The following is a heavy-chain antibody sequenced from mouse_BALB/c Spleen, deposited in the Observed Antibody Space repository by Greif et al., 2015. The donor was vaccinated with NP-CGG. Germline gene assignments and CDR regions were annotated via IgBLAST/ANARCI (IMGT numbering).Heavy chain of an antibody. CDR1: GYTFTSYW. CDR3: ARDDGYPTSLAY. D-gene: IGHD2-3*01. Sequence: VQLQQSGAELAKPGASVKMSCKASGYTFTSYWMHWVKQRPGQGLEWIGYIDPSTGYTEYNQRFKDKATLTADKSSSTAYMQLSSLTSEDSAVYYCARDDGYPTSLAYWGQGTLVTVSA. V-gene: IGHV1-7*01. J-gene: IGHJ3*01. CDR2: IDPSTGYT.